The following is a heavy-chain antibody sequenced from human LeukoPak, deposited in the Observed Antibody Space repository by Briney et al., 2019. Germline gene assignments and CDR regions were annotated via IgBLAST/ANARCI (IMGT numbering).Heavy chain of an antibody. CDR1: GGSISSYY. J-gene: IGHJ4*02. D-gene: IGHD6-19*01. V-gene: IGHV4-4*07. Sequence: PSETLSLTCTVSGGSISSYYWVWIRQPAGKGLEWIGRIYTSGSTNYNPSLKSRVTMSVDTSKNQVSLKLRSVTDADTAVYYSARGGRGKAVDFDFWGQGTLVTVSS. CDR3: ARGGRGKAVDFDF. CDR2: IYTSGST.